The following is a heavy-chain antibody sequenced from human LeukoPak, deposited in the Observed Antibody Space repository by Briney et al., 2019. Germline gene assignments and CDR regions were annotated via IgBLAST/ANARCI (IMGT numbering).Heavy chain of an antibody. CDR1: GFTFSSYW. CDR3: ARDSVGIAVAGTTPGFDY. Sequence: GGSLRLSCAASGFTFSSYWMHWVRQAPGKGLVWVSRINSDGSSTSYADSVKGRFTISRDNAKNTLYLQMNSLRAEDTAVYYCARDSVGIAVAGTTPGFDYWGQGTLVTVSS. CDR2: INSDGSST. J-gene: IGHJ4*02. D-gene: IGHD6-19*01. V-gene: IGHV3-74*01.